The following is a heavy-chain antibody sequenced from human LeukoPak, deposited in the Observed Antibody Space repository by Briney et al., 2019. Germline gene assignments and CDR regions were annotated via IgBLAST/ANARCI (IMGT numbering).Heavy chain of an antibody. CDR2: INPDSGGT. V-gene: IGHV1-2*02. D-gene: IGHD3-22*01. Sequence: ASVKVSCKASGYTFTGYYMHWVRQAPGQGLEWMGWINPDSGGTNYAQKFQGRVTMTRDTSISTANMELSRLGSDDTAIYYCARGKDHYYDRSGYQPVDYWGQGTLVTVSS. J-gene: IGHJ4*02. CDR3: ARGKDHYYDRSGYQPVDY. CDR1: GYTFTGYY.